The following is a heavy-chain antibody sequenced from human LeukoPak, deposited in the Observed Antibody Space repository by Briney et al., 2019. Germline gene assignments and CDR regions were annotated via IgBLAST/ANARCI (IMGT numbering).Heavy chain of an antibody. J-gene: IGHJ4*02. V-gene: IGHV3-30*18. CDR2: ISYDGSNK. CDR3: AKDDGDYVELPVDYFDY. D-gene: IGHD4-17*01. CDR1: GFTFSSYG. Sequence: PGRSLRVSCAASGFTFSSYGMHWVRQAPGKGLEWVAVISYDGSNKYYADSVKGRFTISRDNSKNTLYLQMNSLRAEDTAVYYCAKDDGDYVELPVDYFDYWGQGTLVTVSS.